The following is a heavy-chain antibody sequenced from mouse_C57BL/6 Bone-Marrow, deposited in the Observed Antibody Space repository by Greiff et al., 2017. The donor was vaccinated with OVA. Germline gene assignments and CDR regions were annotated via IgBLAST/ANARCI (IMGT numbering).Heavy chain of an antibody. V-gene: IGHV14-4*01. CDR1: GFNIKDDY. J-gene: IGHJ2*01. D-gene: IGHD2-1*01. CDR3: TLIYYGNYGWFDY. Sequence: VQLQQSGAELVRPGASVKLSCTASGFNIKDDYMHWVKQRPEQGLEWIGWLDPENGDTEYASKFQGKATITADTSSNTAYLQLSSLTSEDTAVYYCTLIYYGNYGWFDYWGQGTTLTVSS. CDR2: LDPENGDT.